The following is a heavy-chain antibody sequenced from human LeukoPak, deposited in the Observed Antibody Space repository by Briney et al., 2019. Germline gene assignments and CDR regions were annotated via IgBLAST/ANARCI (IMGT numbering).Heavy chain of an antibody. CDR2: ISSSSSTI. CDR1: GFTFSSYS. J-gene: IGHJ6*02. Sequence: PGGSLRLSCAASGFTFSSYSMNWVRQAPGKGLEWVSCISSSSSTIYYADSVKGRFTISRDNAKNSLYLQMNSLRAEDTAVYYCARDPMSLATYYYYYGMDVWGQGTTVTVSS. V-gene: IGHV3-48*04. D-gene: IGHD3-10*02. CDR3: ARDPMSLATYYYYYGMDV.